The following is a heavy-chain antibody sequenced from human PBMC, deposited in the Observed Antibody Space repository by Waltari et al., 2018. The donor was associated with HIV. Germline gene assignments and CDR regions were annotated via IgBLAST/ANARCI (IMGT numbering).Heavy chain of an antibody. V-gene: IGHV4-39*01. CDR3: ARQLRGHGFLANLDYFDF. D-gene: IGHD3-3*01. CDR2: VYYGGTS. CDR1: GGSISSSEYY. J-gene: IGHJ4*02. Sequence: QLQESGPGLVEPSETLSLTCIVYGGSISSSEYYWGWTRQPPGNGLELLGNVYYGGTSYYNPSLKSRVTISLDTSKNQFSLKLDSVTAADTAVYCGARQLRGHGFLANLDYFDFWGQGALVTVSS.